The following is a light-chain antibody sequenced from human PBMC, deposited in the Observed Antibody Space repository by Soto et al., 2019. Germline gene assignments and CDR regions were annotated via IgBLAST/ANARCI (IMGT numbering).Light chain of an antibody. Sequence: SVFTQSPATLSLSPGARATLSCRASQTVSSSLAWYQQKPGQAPRLLIYEASNRATGIPARFSGSGSGADFTLTISSLEPEDFALYYCQQHINWPLTFGGGAKVDIK. CDR3: QQHINWPLT. V-gene: IGKV3-11*01. CDR2: EAS. J-gene: IGKJ4*01. CDR1: QTVSSS.